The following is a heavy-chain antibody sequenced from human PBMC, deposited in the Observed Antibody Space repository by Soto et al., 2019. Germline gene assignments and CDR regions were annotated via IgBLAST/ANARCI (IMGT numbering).Heavy chain of an antibody. V-gene: IGHV1-18*01. J-gene: IGHJ4*02. D-gene: IGHD3-10*01. Sequence: QVQMVQSGTEVKKPGASVKVSCKASGYTFTSYGISWVRQAPGQGLDWMGWISAYNGNTKYVQKVQDRVTMTTDTPTNTAYMELRSLRSDDTAVYYCVREEEVLRGVVSLAYWGQGTLVTVSS. CDR3: VREEEVLRGVVSLAY. CDR1: GYTFTSYG. CDR2: ISAYNGNT.